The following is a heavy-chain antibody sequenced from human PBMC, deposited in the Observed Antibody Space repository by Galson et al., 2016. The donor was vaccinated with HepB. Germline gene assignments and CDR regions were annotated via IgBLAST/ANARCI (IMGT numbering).Heavy chain of an antibody. CDR1: GYIFTNYA. V-gene: IGHV1-3*04. CDR2: INTGNGIT. J-gene: IGHJ3*02. D-gene: IGHD6-13*01. Sequence: SVKVSCKASGYIFTNYAMHWVRQAPGQRLEWMGWINTGNGITKYSQKFQGRVTINRDTSASTAHMDLSSLRSEDTAVYYCARGSSSWYWDALDIWGQGTLVTVSS. CDR3: ARGSSSWYWDALDI.